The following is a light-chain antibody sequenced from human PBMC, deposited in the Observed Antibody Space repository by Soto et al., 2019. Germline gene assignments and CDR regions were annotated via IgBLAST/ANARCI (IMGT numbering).Light chain of an antibody. CDR3: QQYRSSPRT. CDR2: AAS. Sequence: EIVLTQSPGTLSLSPGERATLSCRASQSISSTFLAWYQQKPGQAPRLLIYAASSRATGIPDRFGGSGSGTDFTLTISSVEPEDFEVYYCQQYRSSPRTLGRGTKVDIK. CDR1: QSISSTF. J-gene: IGKJ1*01. V-gene: IGKV3-20*01.